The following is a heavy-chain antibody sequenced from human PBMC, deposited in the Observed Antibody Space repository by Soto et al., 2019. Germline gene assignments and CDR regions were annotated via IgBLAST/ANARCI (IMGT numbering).Heavy chain of an antibody. Sequence: QITLKESGPTLVKPTQTLTLTCTFSGFSLSTSGVGVGWIRQPPGKALEWLALIYWDDDKRYSPSLKSRHTITKDTSKNQVVLTMTNMDPVDTATYYCAHSADICNYDANWFDPWGQGTLVTVSS. V-gene: IGHV2-5*02. CDR2: IYWDDDK. CDR1: GFSLSTSGVG. D-gene: IGHD1-7*01. J-gene: IGHJ5*02. CDR3: AHSADICNYDANWFDP.